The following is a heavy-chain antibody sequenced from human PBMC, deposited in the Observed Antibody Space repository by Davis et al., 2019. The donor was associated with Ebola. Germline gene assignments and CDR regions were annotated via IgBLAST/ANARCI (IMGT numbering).Heavy chain of an antibody. CDR2: IYPGDSDT. CDR3: ARPHHINRVQGITPSYFDL. D-gene: IGHD2-15*01. CDR1: GYSFTSYW. V-gene: IGHV5-51*01. J-gene: IGHJ4*02. Sequence: PGGSLRLSCQGSGYSFTSYWIGWVRQMPGKGLEWLGIIYPGDSDTRYSPSFQGQVTISADKSTGTAHLQWSTLKASDTAIYYCARPHHINRVQGITPSYFDLWGQGTLVTVSS.